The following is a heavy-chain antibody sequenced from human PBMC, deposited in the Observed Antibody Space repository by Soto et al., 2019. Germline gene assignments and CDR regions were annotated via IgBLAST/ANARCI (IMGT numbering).Heavy chain of an antibody. CDR1: GGTFSSYA. V-gene: IGHV1-69*10. J-gene: IGHJ6*01. CDR2: IIPILGIA. D-gene: IGHD5-12*01. Sequence: ASVKVSCKASGGTFSSYAISWVRQAPGQGLEWMGGIIPILGIANYAQKFQGRVTITADKSTSTAYMELSSLRSEDTAVYYCARGGGVATIGYYCYGMDVWGQGTTVTVSS. CDR3: ARGGGVATIGYYCYGMDV.